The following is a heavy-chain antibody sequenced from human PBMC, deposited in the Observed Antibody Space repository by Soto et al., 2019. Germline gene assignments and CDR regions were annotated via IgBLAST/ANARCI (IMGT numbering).Heavy chain of an antibody. CDR3: ARERLLRFLEWSPYNWFDP. CDR1: GFTFSSYW. D-gene: IGHD3-3*01. Sequence: GGSLRLSCAASGFTFSSYWMSWVRQAPGQGLEWVANIKQDGSEKYYVDSVKGRFTISRDNAKNSLYLQMNSLRSDDTAVYYCARERLLRFLEWSPYNWFDPWGQGTLVTVSS. J-gene: IGHJ5*02. CDR2: IKQDGSEK. V-gene: IGHV3-7*03.